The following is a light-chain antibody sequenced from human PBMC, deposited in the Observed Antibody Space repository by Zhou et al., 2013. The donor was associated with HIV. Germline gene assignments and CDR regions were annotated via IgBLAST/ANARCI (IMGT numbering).Light chain of an antibody. CDR1: QSISSY. CDR3: QQSYNNPLT. V-gene: IGKV1-39*01. Sequence: DIQMTQSPSSLSASVGDRVTITCRASQSISSYLHWYQQKPGKAPKLLIYAASSLQSGVPSRFSGSGSGTDFTLTISSLHPEDFATYYCQQSYNNPLTFGEGPGWRS. CDR2: AAS. J-gene: IGKJ4*01.